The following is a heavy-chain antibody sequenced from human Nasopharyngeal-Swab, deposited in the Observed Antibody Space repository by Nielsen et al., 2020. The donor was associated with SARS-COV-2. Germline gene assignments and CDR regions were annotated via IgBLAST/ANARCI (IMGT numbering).Heavy chain of an antibody. Sequence: GESLKISCAASGFTFSSYGMHWVRPAPGKGLEWVAVIWYDGSNKYYADSVKGRFTISRDNSKNTLYLQMNSLRAEDTAVYYCARDGAVGATTGVDYWGQGTLVTVSS. CDR3: ARDGAVGATTGVDY. J-gene: IGHJ4*02. CDR1: GFTFSSYG. CDR2: IWYDGSNK. D-gene: IGHD1-26*01. V-gene: IGHV3-33*01.